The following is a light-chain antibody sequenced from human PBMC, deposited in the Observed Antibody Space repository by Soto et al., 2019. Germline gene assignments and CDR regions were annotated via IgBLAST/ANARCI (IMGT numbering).Light chain of an antibody. Sequence: QSLLTQPPSVSAAPGQKVTISCSGSSSNIGNKYVSWYQQLPGTAPKLLIYENNKRPSGIPDRFSGSKSGTSATLGITGLQTGDEADYYCGTWDSSLSAGVFGGGTKVTVL. CDR3: GTWDSSLSAGV. J-gene: IGLJ2*01. V-gene: IGLV1-51*02. CDR2: ENN. CDR1: SSNIGNKY.